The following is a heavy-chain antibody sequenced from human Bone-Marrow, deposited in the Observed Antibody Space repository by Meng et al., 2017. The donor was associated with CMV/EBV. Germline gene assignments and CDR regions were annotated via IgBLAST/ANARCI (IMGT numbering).Heavy chain of an antibody. CDR1: GFTFSSFW. CDR2: IKEDGSDK. CDR3: ATERLWGATALDY. J-gene: IGHJ4*02. D-gene: IGHD1-26*01. V-gene: IGHV3-7*01. Sequence: GESLKISCAASGFTFSSFWMSWVRQAPGKGMEWVANIKEDGSDKNYVDSVKGRFTISRDNAKNSLHLQMNSLRGEDTAVYYCATERLWGATALDYWGQGNLVTVSS.